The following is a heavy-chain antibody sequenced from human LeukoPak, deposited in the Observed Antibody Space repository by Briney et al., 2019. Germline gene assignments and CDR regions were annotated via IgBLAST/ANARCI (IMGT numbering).Heavy chain of an antibody. Sequence: GGSLRLSCAASGFTFSSYGMNWVRLAPGKGLEWVSACGTSGDTYYADSVRGRFTISRDNAKNTVYLQMSGVRAEDTAVYYCAQKTPGIYPFAYWGQGALVTVSS. CDR3: AQKTPGIYPFAY. J-gene: IGHJ4*02. CDR1: GFTFSSYG. CDR2: CGTSGDT. V-gene: IGHV3-23*01. D-gene: IGHD6-13*01.